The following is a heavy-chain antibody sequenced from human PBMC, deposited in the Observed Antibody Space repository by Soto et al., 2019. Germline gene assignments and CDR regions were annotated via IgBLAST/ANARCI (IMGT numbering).Heavy chain of an antibody. J-gene: IGHJ4*02. CDR1: GRTFNNYA. CDR2: IIPIGGTP. V-gene: IGHV1-69*13. Sequence: SVKVSCKASGRTFNNYAISWVRQAPGIGFEWLGVIIPIGGTPEHAQKFQGRVTISADESTNTAYMELSSLRSEDTAVYYCATNYYDGSGHYFIFEHWGKGTLVTVSS. D-gene: IGHD3-22*01. CDR3: ATNYYDGSGHYFIFEH.